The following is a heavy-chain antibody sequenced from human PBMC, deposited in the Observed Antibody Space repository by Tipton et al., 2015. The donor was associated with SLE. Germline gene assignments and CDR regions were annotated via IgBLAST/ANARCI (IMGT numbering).Heavy chain of an antibody. Sequence: SLRLSCAASGFTFSSYTMNWVRQAPGKGLEWVSFIYSGGSTYYADSVKGRFTISRDNSKNTLFLQMNSLRGEDTAVYYCARGRDGYNSVPFDIWGQGTVVTVSS. CDR1: GFTFSSYT. CDR3: ARGRDGYNSVPFDI. CDR2: IYSGGST. J-gene: IGHJ3*02. D-gene: IGHD5-24*01. V-gene: IGHV3-66*01.